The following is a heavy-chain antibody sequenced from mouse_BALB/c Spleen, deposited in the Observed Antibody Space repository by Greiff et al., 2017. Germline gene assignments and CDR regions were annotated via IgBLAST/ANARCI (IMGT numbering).Heavy chain of an antibody. J-gene: IGHJ4*01. CDR1: GYSITSDYA. CDR2: ISYSGST. D-gene: IGHD2-4*01. Sequence: VQLQQSGPGLVKPSQSLSLTCTVTGYSITSDYAWNWIRQFPGNKLEWMGYISYSGSTSYNPSLKSRISITRDTSKNQFFLQLNSVTTEDTATYYCARGGAIYYDYDVAMDYWGQGTSVTVSS. CDR3: ARGGAIYYDYDVAMDY. V-gene: IGHV3-2*02.